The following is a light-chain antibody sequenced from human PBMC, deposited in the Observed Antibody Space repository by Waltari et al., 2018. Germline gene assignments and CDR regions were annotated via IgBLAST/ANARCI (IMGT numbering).Light chain of an antibody. CDR3: QKYYGSPFT. Sequence: DIVMTQSPDSLAVSPGERATINCKSSQSVFYSPNNKNSLSLYQQKPGQPPKLLIYWASTRESGVPDRFSGSESGTDFALTISSLQAEDVALYFCQKYYGSPFTFGGGTKVEIK. CDR2: WAS. J-gene: IGKJ4*02. CDR1: QSVFYSPNNKNS. V-gene: IGKV4-1*01.